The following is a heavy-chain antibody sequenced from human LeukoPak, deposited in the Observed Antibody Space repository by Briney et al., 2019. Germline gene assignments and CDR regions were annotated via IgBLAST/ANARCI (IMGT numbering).Heavy chain of an antibody. J-gene: IGHJ4*02. CDR1: GYTFPDYY. CDR2: IHPNSGGT. Sequence: ASVKVSCKASGYTFPDYYIHWVRQAPAQGLEWMGRIHPNSGGTNYAQKFQGRVTMTRDTSISTAYMELSRLRSDDTAVYYCARGSRTYGYRYYFDYWGQGTLVTVSS. CDR3: ARGSRTYGYRYYFDY. V-gene: IGHV1-2*06. D-gene: IGHD5-18*01.